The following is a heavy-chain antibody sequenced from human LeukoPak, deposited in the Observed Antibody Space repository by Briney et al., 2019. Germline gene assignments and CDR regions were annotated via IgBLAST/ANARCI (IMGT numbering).Heavy chain of an antibody. CDR3: ARDRRDYYDSSGYIFPPTAPDY. V-gene: IGHV1-8*01. CDR2: MNPKSGNT. Sequence: ASVKVSCKASGYSFSSHDINWVRQATGQGLEWMGWMNPKSGNTDHAQKFQGRVTMSRNTSISVAYLELSSLRSEDTAVYYCARDRRDYYDSSGYIFPPTAPDYWGQGTLVTVSS. J-gene: IGHJ4*02. D-gene: IGHD3-22*01. CDR1: GYSFSSHD.